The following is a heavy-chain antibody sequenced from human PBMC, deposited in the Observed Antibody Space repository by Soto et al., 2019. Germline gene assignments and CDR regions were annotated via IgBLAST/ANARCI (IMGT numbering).Heavy chain of an antibody. D-gene: IGHD3-10*01. CDR2: ISYDGSNK. V-gene: IGHV3-30*18. J-gene: IGHJ6*02. CDR3: AKDFGSGKPYYYYAMDV. CDR1: GFIFSRYG. Sequence: ESGGGVVQPGTSLRLSCEASGFIFSRYGMHWVRQAPGKGLEWVAVISYDGSNKYYAESVKGRFIISRDKSENTLYLQMNSLRAEDTAVYYCAKDFGSGKPYYYYAMDVWGQGTTVTVSS.